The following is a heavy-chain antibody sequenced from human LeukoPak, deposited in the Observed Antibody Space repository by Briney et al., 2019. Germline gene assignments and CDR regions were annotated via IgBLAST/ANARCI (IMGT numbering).Heavy chain of an antibody. CDR1: GGSISTYY. CDR2: IYYTGST. D-gene: IGHD3-16*02. V-gene: IGHV4-59*08. J-gene: IGHJ4*02. Sequence: SETLSLTCTVSGGSISTYYWNWIRQSPGKGLEWIGNIYYTGSTNYNPSLKSRVTISVDTSKNQFSLKLSSVTAADTAVYYCARCIMITFGGVIVPENFDYWGQGTLVTVSS. CDR3: ARCIMITFGGVIVPENFDY.